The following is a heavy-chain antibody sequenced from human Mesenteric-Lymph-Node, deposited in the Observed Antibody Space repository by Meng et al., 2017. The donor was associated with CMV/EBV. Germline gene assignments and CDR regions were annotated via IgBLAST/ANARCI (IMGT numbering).Heavy chain of an antibody. J-gene: IGHJ4*02. CDR1: GYTFTGYY. V-gene: IGHV1-2*06. D-gene: IGHD1-1*01. CDR3: ATTGPSGGY. CDR2: INCKRGDT. Sequence: KVSCKASGYTFTGYYIHWVRQVPGQGLEWMGRINCKRGDTNYEERFQGRVTVTRDTSITTAYMELSSLTPDDTAVYYCATTGPSGGYRGQGTLVTVSS.